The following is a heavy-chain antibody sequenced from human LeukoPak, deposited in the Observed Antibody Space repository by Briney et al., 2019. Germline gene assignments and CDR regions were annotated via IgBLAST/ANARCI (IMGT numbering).Heavy chain of an antibody. CDR2: ISSSGSTI. Sequence: GGSLRLSCAASGFTFSDYYMSWIRQAPGKGLEWVSYISSSGSTIYYADSVKGRFTISRDNAKNSLYLQMNSLRAEDAAVYYCAKADYGDYEGICFDYWGQGTLVTVSS. CDR3: AKADYGDYEGICFDY. V-gene: IGHV3-11*01. J-gene: IGHJ4*02. D-gene: IGHD4-17*01. CDR1: GFTFSDYY.